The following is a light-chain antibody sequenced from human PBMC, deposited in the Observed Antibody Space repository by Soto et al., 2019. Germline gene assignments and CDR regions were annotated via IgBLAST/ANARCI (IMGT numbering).Light chain of an antibody. J-gene: IGLJ2*01. Sequence: QSVLTQPPSVSGAPGQRVTISCTGSSSSVGAGYDVHWYQHLPGTAPKLLIFSNTNRPSAAPDRFSGSKSGTSVSLAIAGLQAEDEGDYYCQSYDNILSAVVFGGGTKVTV. V-gene: IGLV1-40*01. CDR2: SNT. CDR1: SSSVGAGYD. CDR3: QSYDNILSAVV.